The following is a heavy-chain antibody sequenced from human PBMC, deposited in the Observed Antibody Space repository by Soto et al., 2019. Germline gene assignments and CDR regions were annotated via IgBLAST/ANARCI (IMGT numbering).Heavy chain of an antibody. D-gene: IGHD4-17*01. CDR2: IYWDDDK. Sequence: QITLKESGPTLVKPTQTLTLTCTFSGFSLSTSGVGVGWIRQPPGKALEWLALIYWDDDKRYSTSLKSRLTITKDTTKNQVVLTMTNMDPVDTATYYCAHSASYGDYDLDYFDYWGQGTLVTVSS. CDR1: GFSLSTSGVG. J-gene: IGHJ4*02. CDR3: AHSASYGDYDLDYFDY. V-gene: IGHV2-5*02.